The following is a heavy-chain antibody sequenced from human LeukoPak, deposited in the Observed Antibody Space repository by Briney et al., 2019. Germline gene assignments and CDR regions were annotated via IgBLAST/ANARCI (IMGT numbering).Heavy chain of an antibody. CDR3: AKEPLLWFGELLSEGY. J-gene: IGHJ4*02. Sequence: SETLCLTCSVYGESFSDYYWSWTRQPPGKVLEWIGQINHSGGTSFNSSLKSRVTISIDTSKNQVSLKLNSVTAADTAVYYCAKEPLLWFGELLSEGYWGQGTLVTVSS. CDR2: INHSGGT. CDR1: GESFSDYY. D-gene: IGHD3-10*01. V-gene: IGHV4-34*01.